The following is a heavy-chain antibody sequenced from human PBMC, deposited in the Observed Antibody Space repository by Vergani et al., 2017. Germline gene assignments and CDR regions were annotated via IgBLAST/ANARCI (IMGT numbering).Heavy chain of an antibody. CDR3: TRVHGRRTYYFDY. CDR2: IRSKANSYAT. J-gene: IGHJ4*02. D-gene: IGHD4-17*01. V-gene: IGHV3-73*01. CDR1: GFTFSGSA. Sequence: EVQLVESGGGLVQPGGSLKLSCAASGFTFSGSAMHWVRQASGKGLEWVGRIRSKANSYATAYAASVTGRFTISRDDSKNTPYLQMNSLKTEDTAVYYCTRVHGRRTYYFDYWGQGTLVTVSS.